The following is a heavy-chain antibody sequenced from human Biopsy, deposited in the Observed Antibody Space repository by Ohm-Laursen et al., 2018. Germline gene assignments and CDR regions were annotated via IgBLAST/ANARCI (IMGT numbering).Heavy chain of an antibody. D-gene: IGHD5-18*01. CDR2: IFYDGSNT. CDR3: AKDRYNYTPIGGFSMDV. J-gene: IGHJ6*02. V-gene: IGHV3-30*18. CDR1: GFTFSSYS. Sequence: SLRLSCTASGFTFSSYSMNWVRQAPGKGLEWVAFIFYDGSNTYYADSVKGRFTISRDNSRDTLYLQMSSLRAEDTAVYYCAKDRYNYTPIGGFSMDVWDQGTTVTVSS.